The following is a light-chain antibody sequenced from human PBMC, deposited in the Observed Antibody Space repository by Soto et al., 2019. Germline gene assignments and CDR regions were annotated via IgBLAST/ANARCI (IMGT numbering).Light chain of an antibody. CDR3: STYTSSRTVV. Sequence: QSALTQPPSVSGSPGQSVTISCTGTSSDVGGYNRVSWYQQSPGTAPKFLIYEVNNRPSGVPDRFSGSKSGNTASLTISGLQAEDEAFYYCSTYTSSRTVVFGAGTQLTVL. CDR2: EVN. CDR1: SSDVGGYNR. V-gene: IGLV2-18*02. J-gene: IGLJ3*02.